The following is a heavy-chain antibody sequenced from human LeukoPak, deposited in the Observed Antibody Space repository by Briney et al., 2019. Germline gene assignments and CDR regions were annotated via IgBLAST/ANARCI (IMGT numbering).Heavy chain of an antibody. CDR1: RFTFNSYA. J-gene: IGHJ5*02. CDR2: ISYDGSNK. CDR3: ARDPES. V-gene: IGHV3-30*04. Sequence: PGRSLRLSCTASRFTFNSYAMHWVRQAPGKGLEWVAVISYDGSNKYHADSVKGRFTISRDNSKNTLYLQMNSLRAEDTAVYYCARDPESWGQGTLVTVSS. D-gene: IGHD1-14*01.